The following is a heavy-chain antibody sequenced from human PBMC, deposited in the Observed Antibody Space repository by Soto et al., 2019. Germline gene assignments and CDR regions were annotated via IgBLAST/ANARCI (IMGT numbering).Heavy chain of an antibody. V-gene: IGHV4-59*01. J-gene: IGHJ6*03. CDR2: IYYSGST. CDR1: GGSISSYY. D-gene: IGHD2-2*01. Sequence: TSETLSLTCTVSGGSISSYYWSWIRQPPGKGLEWIGYIYYSGSTNYNPSLKSRVTISVDTSKNQFSLKLSSVTAADTAVYYCARAPSIVVVPAEYYYYYYYMDVWGKGTTVTVSS. CDR3: ARAPSIVVVPAEYYYYYYYMDV.